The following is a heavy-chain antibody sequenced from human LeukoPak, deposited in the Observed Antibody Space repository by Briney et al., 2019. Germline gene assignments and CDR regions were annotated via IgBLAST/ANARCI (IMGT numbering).Heavy chain of an antibody. Sequence: GESLKISCKGSGYTFTSYWIGWVRQMPGKGLEWMGIIYPGDSDTRYSPSFQGQVTISADKSISTAYLQWSSLKASDTAMYYCARVFGYSYGHYYYYYMDVWGKGTTVTISS. D-gene: IGHD5-18*01. CDR3: ARVFGYSYGHYYYYYMDV. V-gene: IGHV5-51*01. J-gene: IGHJ6*03. CDR1: GYTFTSYW. CDR2: IYPGDSDT.